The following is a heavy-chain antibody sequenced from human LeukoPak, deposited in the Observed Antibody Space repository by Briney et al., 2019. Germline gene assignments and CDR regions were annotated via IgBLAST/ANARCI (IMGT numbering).Heavy chain of an antibody. D-gene: IGHD6-19*01. V-gene: IGHV1-69*13. J-gene: IGHJ4*02. CDR3: ARRSTLYSSGHFYFDY. CDR2: IIPIFGTA. Sequence: ASVKVSCKTSGYIFTDYYIHWMRQAPGQGLEWMGGIIPIFGTANYAQKFQGRVTITADESTSTAYMELSSLRSDDTAVYYCARRSTLYSSGHFYFDYWGQGTLVTVSS. CDR1: GYIFTDYY.